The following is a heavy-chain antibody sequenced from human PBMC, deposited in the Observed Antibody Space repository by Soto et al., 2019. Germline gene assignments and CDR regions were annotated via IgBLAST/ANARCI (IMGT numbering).Heavy chain of an antibody. V-gene: IGHV3-23*01. CDR3: ATFPRTYYYDSSGYDAFDI. D-gene: IGHD3-22*01. Sequence: EVQLLESGGGLVQPGGSLRLSCAASGFTFSSYAMSWVRQAPGKGLEWVSAISGSGGSTYNADSVKGRFTISRDNSKNTLYLQMNSLRAEDTAVYYCATFPRTYYYDSSGYDAFDIWGQGTMVTVSS. J-gene: IGHJ3*02. CDR1: GFTFSSYA. CDR2: ISGSGGST.